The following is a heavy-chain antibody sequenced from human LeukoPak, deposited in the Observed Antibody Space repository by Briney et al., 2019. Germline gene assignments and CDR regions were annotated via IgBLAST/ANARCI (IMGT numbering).Heavy chain of an antibody. J-gene: IGHJ4*02. D-gene: IGHD3-22*01. V-gene: IGHV1-18*04. CDR2: ISAYNGNT. CDR1: GYSFTSYY. CDR3: ARDDTDFIFFDY. Sequence: ASVKVSCKASGYSFTSYYLHWVRQAPGQGLEWMGWISAYNGNTNYAQNLQGRVTMTTDTSTSTAYMELRSLRSDDTAVYYCARDDTDFIFFDYWGQGTLVTVSS.